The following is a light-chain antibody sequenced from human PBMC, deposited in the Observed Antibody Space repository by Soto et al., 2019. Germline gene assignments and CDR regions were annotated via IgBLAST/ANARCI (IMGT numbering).Light chain of an antibody. Sequence: SYELTQPPSVSVAPGQTATITCGGNNIGTKSVHWYQQKPGQAPVLVVYDDYDRPSGIPERFSGSNSGNTATLTISRVEAGDEADYYCQVWDSSVDPVRFGGGTKVTFL. CDR1: NIGTKS. CDR3: QVWDSSVDPVR. CDR2: DDY. V-gene: IGLV3-21*02. J-gene: IGLJ2*01.